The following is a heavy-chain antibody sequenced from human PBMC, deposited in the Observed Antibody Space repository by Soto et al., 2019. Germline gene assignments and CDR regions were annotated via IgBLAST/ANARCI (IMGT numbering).Heavy chain of an antibody. J-gene: IGHJ4*02. Sequence: EVQLVESGGGLVKPGGSLRLSCAASGFTFSSYSMNWVRQAPGKGLEWVSSISSSSSYIYYADSVKGRFTISRDNAKNSLYLQMSSLRAEDTAVYYCARLTSYDSSGDYCYWGQGTLVIVSS. CDR3: ARLTSYDSSGDYCY. CDR1: GFTFSSYS. V-gene: IGHV3-21*01. CDR2: ISSSSSYI. D-gene: IGHD3-22*01.